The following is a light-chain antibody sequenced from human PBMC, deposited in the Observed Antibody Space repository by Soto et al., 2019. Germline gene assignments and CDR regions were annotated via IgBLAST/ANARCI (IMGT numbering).Light chain of an antibody. CDR3: QQRSNLLT. J-gene: IGKJ4*01. CDR2: GAS. CDR1: QSLGSS. Sequence: EIVLTQSPATLSLSPGESATLSCRASQSLGSSLAWYQQKPGQPPRLLIYGASTRAPGVPAKFSGSGSETDFTLTISSLEPEDFAVYYCQQRSNLLTFGGGTKVEIK. V-gene: IGKV3-11*01.